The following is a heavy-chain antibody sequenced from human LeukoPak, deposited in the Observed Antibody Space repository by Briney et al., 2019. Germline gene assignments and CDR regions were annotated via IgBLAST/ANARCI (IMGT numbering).Heavy chain of an antibody. CDR2: XSAYNGNT. J-gene: IGHJ4*02. CDR1: GYTFTSYG. D-gene: IGHD3-9*01. V-gene: IGHV1-18*01. CDR3: ARSDILTGYQVGPSDY. Sequence: ASVXXXXXXSGYTFTSYGXXWXRQAAGQGVEXXXWXSAYNGNTNCAQKLQGRVTMTTDTSTSTAYMELRSLRSDDTAVYYCARSDILTGYQVGPSDYWGQGTLVTVSS.